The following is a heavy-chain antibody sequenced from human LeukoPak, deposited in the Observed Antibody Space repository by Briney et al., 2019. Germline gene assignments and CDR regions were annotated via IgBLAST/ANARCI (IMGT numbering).Heavy chain of an antibody. V-gene: IGHV3-48*04. J-gene: IGHJ4*02. CDR3: ARGNYYGSGSYYPSGY. D-gene: IGHD3-10*01. Sequence: PGGSLRLSCAASGFTFSGYSMNWVRQAPGKGLEWVSYISSSSSTIHYADSVKGRFTISRDNAKNSLYLQMNSLRAEDTAVYYCARGNYYGSGSYYPSGYWGQGTLVTVSS. CDR2: ISSSSSTI. CDR1: GFTFSGYS.